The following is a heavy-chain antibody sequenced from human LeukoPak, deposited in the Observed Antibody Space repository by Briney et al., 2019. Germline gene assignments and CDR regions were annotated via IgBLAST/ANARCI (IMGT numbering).Heavy chain of an antibody. CDR2: ISSSSRYI. J-gene: IGHJ4*02. V-gene: IGHV3-21*01. CDR3: ARDHYSRNDY. Sequence: GSLSLSCAASGFIFSSYSMNWVRQAPGKGLEWVSSISSSSRYIYYADSVKGRFTISRDNAKKSLYPQMNGLRDEDTAVYYCARDHYSRNDYWGQGTLVTVSS. D-gene: IGHD6-13*01. CDR1: GFIFSSYS.